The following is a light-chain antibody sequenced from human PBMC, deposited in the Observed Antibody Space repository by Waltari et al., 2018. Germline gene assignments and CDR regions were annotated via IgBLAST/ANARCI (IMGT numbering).Light chain of an antibody. Sequence: QSALTQPASVSGSPGPSITISCTGTSRDVGGYNYVSWYQQRPGKAPKPIIYEVNNRPSGVSNRLSGSKSGHTASLTISGLQPEDEADYYCSSYRTTNTWVFGGGTKLTVL. V-gene: IGLV2-14*01. CDR3: SSYRTTNTWV. CDR2: EVN. J-gene: IGLJ3*02. CDR1: SRDVGGYNY.